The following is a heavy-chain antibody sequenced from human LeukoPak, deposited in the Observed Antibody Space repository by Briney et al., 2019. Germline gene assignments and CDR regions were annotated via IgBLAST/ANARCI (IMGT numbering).Heavy chain of an antibody. CDR2: IYYSGST. D-gene: IGHD3-10*01. CDR3: ARDMVRGVNPLY. Sequence: SETLSLTCAVSGGSISSSSYYWGWLRQPPGKGLEWIGSIYYSGSTYYNPSLKSRVTISVDTSKNQFSLKLSSVTAADTAVYYCARDMVRGVNPLYWGQGTLVTVSS. J-gene: IGHJ4*02. V-gene: IGHV4-39*07. CDR1: GGSISSSSYY.